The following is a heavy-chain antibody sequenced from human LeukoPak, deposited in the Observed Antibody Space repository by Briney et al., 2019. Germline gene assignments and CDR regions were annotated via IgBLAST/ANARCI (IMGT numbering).Heavy chain of an antibody. V-gene: IGHV5-51*01. CDR1: GYSFSSYW. CDR3: ARQGHILGGGWFDP. D-gene: IGHD2-15*01. Sequence: GESLKISFQGSGYSFSSYWIGWVRQMPGKAPEWMGVIYPGDSDTRYRPPFQGQVTMSADKSTNTAYLQWRSLRASDSAMYYCARQGHILGGGWFDPWGQGTLVTVSS. CDR2: IYPGDSDT. J-gene: IGHJ5*02.